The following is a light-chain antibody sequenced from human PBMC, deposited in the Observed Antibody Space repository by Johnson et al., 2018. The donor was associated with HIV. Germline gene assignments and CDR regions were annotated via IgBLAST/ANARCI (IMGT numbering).Light chain of an antibody. CDR3: GAWDSSLNAYV. V-gene: IGLV1-51*01. CDR2: DNN. Sequence: QSVLTQPPSVSAAPGQKVAISCSGSSSNIESDYVSWYQQLPGTAPKLLIYDNNKRPSGIPDRFFGSKSGTSATLDIPGLPTGDEGDYYCGAWDSSLNAYVFGTGTKVTVL. J-gene: IGLJ1*01. CDR1: SSNIESDY.